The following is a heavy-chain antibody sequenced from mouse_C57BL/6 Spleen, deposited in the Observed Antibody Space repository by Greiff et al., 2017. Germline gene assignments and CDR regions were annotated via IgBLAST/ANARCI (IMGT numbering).Heavy chain of an antibody. V-gene: IGHV5-4*03. CDR2: ISDGGSYT. CDR1: GFTFSSYA. J-gene: IGHJ4*01. Sequence: EVKLMESGGGLVKPGGSLKLSCAASGFTFSSYAMSWVRQTPEKRLEWVATISDGGSYTYYPDNVKGRFTISRDNAKNNLYLQMSHLKSEDTAMYYCARGNYGNYFYAMDYWGQGTSVTVSS. D-gene: IGHD2-1*01. CDR3: ARGNYGNYFYAMDY.